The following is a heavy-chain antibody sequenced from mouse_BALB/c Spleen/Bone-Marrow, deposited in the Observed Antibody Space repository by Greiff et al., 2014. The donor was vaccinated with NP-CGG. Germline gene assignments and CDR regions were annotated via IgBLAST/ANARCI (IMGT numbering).Heavy chain of an antibody. V-gene: IGHV2-9*02. CDR2: IWADGST. CDR1: GFSLTNYG. J-gene: IGHJ4*01. CDR3: ARITTATGAMDY. Sequence: VNLVESGPGLVAPSQSLSITCTVSGFSLTNYGVHWVRQPPGKGLEWLGLIWADGSTNYNSALMSRLSISKDNSKSQVFFKMNSLQTDDTAMYYCARITTATGAMDYWGQGTSVTVSS. D-gene: IGHD1-2*01.